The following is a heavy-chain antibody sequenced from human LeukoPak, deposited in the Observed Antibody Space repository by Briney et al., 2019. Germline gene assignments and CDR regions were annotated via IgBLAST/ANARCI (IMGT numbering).Heavy chain of an antibody. CDR1: GFTFSSYE. CDR2: ISSSGSTI. Sequence: PGGSLRLSCAASGFTFSSYEMNWVRQAPGKGLEWVSYISSSGSTIYYADSVKGRFTISRDNAKNSLYLQMNSLRAEDTAVYYCARECGSTSCRDYWGQGTLVTVSS. J-gene: IGHJ4*02. CDR3: ARECGSTSCRDY. D-gene: IGHD2-2*01. V-gene: IGHV3-48*03.